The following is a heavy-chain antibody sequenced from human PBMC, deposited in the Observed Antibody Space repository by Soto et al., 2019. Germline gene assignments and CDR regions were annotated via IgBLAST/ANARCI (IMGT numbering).Heavy chain of an antibody. D-gene: IGHD5-18*01. Sequence: PGGSLRLSCAASGFSFGTYAMYWVRQAPGRGLEWVAVISDDGNTKYYADYVKGRFTISRDNSENTLYLQMNSLRDEDTAVYYCARILDTAGMDVWGQGTTVTVSS. V-gene: IGHV3-30-3*01. CDR2: ISDDGNTK. CDR1: GFSFGTYA. CDR3: ARILDTAGMDV. J-gene: IGHJ6*02.